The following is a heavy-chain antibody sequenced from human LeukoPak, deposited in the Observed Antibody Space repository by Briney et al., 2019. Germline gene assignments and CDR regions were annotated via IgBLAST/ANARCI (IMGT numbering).Heavy chain of an antibody. CDR2: IYYSGST. CDR1: GGSISSYY. Sequence: SETLSLXCTVSGGSISSYYWSWIRQPPGKGLEWIGYIYYSGSTNYNPSLKSRVTISVDTSKNQFSLKLSSVTAADTAVYYCARDDSSGYLTNWGQGTLVTVSS. D-gene: IGHD3-22*01. V-gene: IGHV4-59*01. J-gene: IGHJ4*02. CDR3: ARDDSSGYLTN.